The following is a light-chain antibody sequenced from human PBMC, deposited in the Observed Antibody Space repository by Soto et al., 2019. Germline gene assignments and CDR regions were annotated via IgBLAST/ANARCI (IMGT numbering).Light chain of an antibody. CDR3: SSYTTSSTYV. J-gene: IGLJ1*01. V-gene: IGLV2-14*01. Sequence: QSALTQPASVSGSPGQSITISCTGTSSDVGGYNYVSWYQLHPGKAPKLMIYEVSNRPSGISNRFSGSKSDNTASLTISGLQAADEADYYCSSYTTSSTYVFGTGTKVTVL. CDR1: SSDVGGYNY. CDR2: EVS.